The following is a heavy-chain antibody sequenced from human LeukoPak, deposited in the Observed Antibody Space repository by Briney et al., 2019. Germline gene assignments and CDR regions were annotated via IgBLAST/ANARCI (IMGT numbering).Heavy chain of an antibody. CDR2: ISGGTA. CDR3: SRGSGWLSVY. Sequence: GSLRLSCTASGFTFGDYLMSWFRQAPGKGLEWIGFISGGTAEYAASVKGRFTISRDDSTSIAYLQMNSLTTEDTAVYYCSRGSGWLSVYWGQGTLVTVSS. CDR1: GFTFGDYL. D-gene: IGHD6-19*01. J-gene: IGHJ4*02. V-gene: IGHV3-49*03.